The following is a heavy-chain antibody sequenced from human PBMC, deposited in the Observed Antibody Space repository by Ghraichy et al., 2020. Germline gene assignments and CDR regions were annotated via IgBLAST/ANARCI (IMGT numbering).Heavy chain of an antibody. J-gene: IGHJ4*02. Sequence: GGSLRLSCAASGFTFDDYAMHWVRQAPGKGLEWVSGISWNSGSIGYADSVKGRFTISRDNAKNSLYLQMNSLRAEDTALYYCAAGPEPWLVQDYWGQGTLVTVSS. D-gene: IGHD6-19*01. CDR3: AAGPEPWLVQDY. CDR1: GFTFDDYA. V-gene: IGHV3-9*01. CDR2: ISWNSGSI.